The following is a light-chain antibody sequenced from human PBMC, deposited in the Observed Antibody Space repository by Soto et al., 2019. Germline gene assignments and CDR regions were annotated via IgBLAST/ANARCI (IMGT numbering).Light chain of an antibody. J-gene: IGLJ3*02. CDR3: ATWDESMSGVV. CDR2: RND. CDR1: TSNLGSNF. Sequence: QSVLTQPPSASGTPGQRVTISCSGSTSNLGSNFEYWYHQVPGAAPNLLISRNDQRPSGVPDRFSCSTSGTSDALAISGLRYEDEADDHCATWDESMSGVVFGGGTKITVL. V-gene: IGLV1-47*01.